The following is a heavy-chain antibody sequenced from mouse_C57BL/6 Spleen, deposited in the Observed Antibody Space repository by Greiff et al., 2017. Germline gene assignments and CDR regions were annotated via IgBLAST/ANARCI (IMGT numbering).Heavy chain of an antibody. J-gene: IGHJ2*01. CDR2: IDPSDSET. CDR1: GYTFTSYW. V-gene: IGHV1-52*01. Sequence: VQLQQPGAELVRPGSSVKLSCKASGYTFTSYWMHWVKQRPIQGLEWIGNIDPSDSETHYNQKFKDKATLTVDKSSSTAYMQLSSLTSEDSAVYYCARDPYGSNYDYWGQGTTRTVSS. CDR3: ARDPYGSNYDY. D-gene: IGHD2-5*01.